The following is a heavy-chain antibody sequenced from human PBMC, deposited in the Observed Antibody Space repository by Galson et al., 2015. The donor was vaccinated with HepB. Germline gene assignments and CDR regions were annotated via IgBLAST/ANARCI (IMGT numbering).Heavy chain of an antibody. CDR1: GDSVSSNSAA. CDR2: TYYRSKWYN. Sequence: CAISGDSVSSNSAAWNWIRQSPSRGLEWLGRTYYRSKWYNDYAVSVKSRITINPDTSKNQFSLQLNSVTPEDTAVYYCAREWDGQQLVLGYYYGMDVWGQGTTGTVSS. D-gene: IGHD6-13*01. V-gene: IGHV6-1*01. J-gene: IGHJ6*02. CDR3: AREWDGQQLVLGYYYGMDV.